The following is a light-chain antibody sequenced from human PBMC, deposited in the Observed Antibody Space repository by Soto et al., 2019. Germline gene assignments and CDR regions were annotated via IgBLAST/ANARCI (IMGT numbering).Light chain of an antibody. CDR1: QSISSY. V-gene: IGKV1-39*01. CDR2: AAS. Sequence: DLQMTQSPSSLSASVGDRVTITCRASQSISSYLNWYQQKPGKAPKLLIYAASSLQSGVPSRFSGSGSGTDFTLTIGSLQPEDFATYYCQQSYSTAVTFGQGTKVEIK. CDR3: QQSYSTAVT. J-gene: IGKJ1*01.